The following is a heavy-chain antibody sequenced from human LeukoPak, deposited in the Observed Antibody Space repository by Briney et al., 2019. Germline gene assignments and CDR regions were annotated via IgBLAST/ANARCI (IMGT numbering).Heavy chain of an antibody. D-gene: IGHD3-10*01. J-gene: IGHJ5*02. Sequence: ASVKVSCKASGYTFTSYYMHWVRQAPGQGLEWVGIINPSGGSTSYAQKFQGRVTMTRDMSTSTVYMELSSLRSEDTAVYYCARDAFYGSGSYKSRPANRFNWFDPWGQGTLVTVSS. V-gene: IGHV1-46*01. CDR2: INPSGGST. CDR3: ARDAFYGSGSYKSRPANRFNWFDP. CDR1: GYTFTSYY.